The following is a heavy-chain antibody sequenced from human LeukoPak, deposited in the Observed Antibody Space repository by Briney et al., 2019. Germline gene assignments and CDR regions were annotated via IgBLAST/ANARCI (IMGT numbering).Heavy chain of an antibody. J-gene: IGHJ3*02. CDR1: GFTFSSYG. V-gene: IGHV3-30*03. CDR3: ARAGAAMVFDAFDI. D-gene: IGHD5-18*01. Sequence: QPGGSLRLSCAASGFTFSSYGMHWVRQAPGKGLEWVAVISYDGSNKYYADSVKGRFTISRDNSKNTLYLQMNSLRAEDTAVYYCARAGAAMVFDAFDIWGQGTMVTVSS. CDR2: ISYDGSNK.